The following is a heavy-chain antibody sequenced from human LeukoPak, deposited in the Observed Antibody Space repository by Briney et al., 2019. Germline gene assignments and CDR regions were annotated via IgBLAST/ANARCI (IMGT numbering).Heavy chain of an antibody. J-gene: IGHJ4*02. CDR2: IYYSGST. CDR1: GGSISSSSYY. V-gene: IGHV4-39*01. Sequence: SETLSLTCIVSGGSISSSSYYWGWIRQPPGKGLEWIGSIYYSGSTYYNPSLKSRVTISVDTSKNQFSLKPSSVTAADTAVYYCARQVGYSYLFDYWGQGTLVTVSS. D-gene: IGHD5-18*01. CDR3: ARQVGYSYLFDY.